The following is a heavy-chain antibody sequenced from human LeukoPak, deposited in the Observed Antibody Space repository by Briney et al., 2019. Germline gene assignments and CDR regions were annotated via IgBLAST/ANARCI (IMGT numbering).Heavy chain of an antibody. CDR1: GYTFTRYY. Sequence: ASVKVSCKASGYTFTRYYMHWVRQAPAQGLEWMGWINPNSGGTNYAQKFQGRVTMTRDTSISTAYMELSRLRSDDTAVYYCATDIVVVPAAMPSSDPWGQGTLVTVSS. CDR2: INPNSGGT. J-gene: IGHJ5*02. V-gene: IGHV1-2*02. D-gene: IGHD2-2*01. CDR3: ATDIVVVPAAMPSSDP.